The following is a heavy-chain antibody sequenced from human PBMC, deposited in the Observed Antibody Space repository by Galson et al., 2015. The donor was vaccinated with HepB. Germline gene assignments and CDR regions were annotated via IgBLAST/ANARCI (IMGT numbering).Heavy chain of an antibody. Sequence: SLRLSCAASGFTVSSNYMNWVRQAPGKGLEWVSVIYSSGSTYYADSVKDRFTISRHNSKNTLYLQRNSLRAEDTAVYYCARASYALYSSDWDGNAFDVWGQGTMVTVSS. CDR3: ARASYALYSSDWDGNAFDV. CDR1: GFTVSSNY. D-gene: IGHD6-19*01. V-gene: IGHV3-53*04. CDR2: IYSSGST. J-gene: IGHJ3*01.